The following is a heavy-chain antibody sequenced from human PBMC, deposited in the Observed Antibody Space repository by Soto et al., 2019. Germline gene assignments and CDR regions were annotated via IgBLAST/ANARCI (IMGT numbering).Heavy chain of an antibody. Sequence: QVQLVESGGDLVKPGGSLRLSCAASGFTLSDHYMSWIRQAPGKGLEWVSHISSSGSTINYADSVKGRFTSSRHNAKNSLDRQMSSLRVEVTAVYYCARGRYSGRDFDYWGPGTLVTVSS. CDR2: ISSSGSTI. D-gene: IGHD1-26*01. J-gene: IGHJ4*02. CDR1: GFTLSDHY. CDR3: ARGRYSGRDFDY. V-gene: IGHV3-11*01.